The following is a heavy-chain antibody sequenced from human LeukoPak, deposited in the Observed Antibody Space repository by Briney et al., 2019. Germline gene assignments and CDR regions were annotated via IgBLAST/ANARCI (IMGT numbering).Heavy chain of an antibody. Sequence: PGGSLRLSCAASGFTFSSYSMNWVRQAPGKGLEWVSYISSSSSTIYYADSVKGRFTISRDNAKNSLYLQMNSLRAEDTAVYYCAREATRLRDAFDIWGQGTMVTVSS. D-gene: IGHD4-17*01. CDR1: GFTFSSYS. J-gene: IGHJ3*02. CDR3: AREATRLRDAFDI. CDR2: ISSSSSTI. V-gene: IGHV3-48*01.